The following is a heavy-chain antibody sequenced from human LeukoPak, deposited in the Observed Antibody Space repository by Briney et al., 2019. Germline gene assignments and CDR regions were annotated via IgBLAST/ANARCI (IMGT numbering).Heavy chain of an antibody. D-gene: IGHD6-13*01. Sequence: SETLSLTCAVYGGSFSGYYWSWIRQPPGKGLEWIGEINHSGSTNYNPSLKSRVTISVDTSKNQSSLKLSSVTAADTAVYYCARVSQQLPFDYWGQGTLVTVSS. CDR1: GGSFSGYY. CDR2: INHSGST. CDR3: ARVSQQLPFDY. J-gene: IGHJ4*02. V-gene: IGHV4-34*01.